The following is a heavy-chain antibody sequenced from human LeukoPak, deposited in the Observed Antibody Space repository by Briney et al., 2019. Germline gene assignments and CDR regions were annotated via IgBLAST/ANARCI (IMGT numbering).Heavy chain of an antibody. CDR3: ARVFSTYYVH. CDR1: GGSFSGYY. J-gene: IGHJ4*02. CDR2: INHTGST. D-gene: IGHD1-26*01. Sequence: PSETLSLTCAVYGGSFSGYYWSWIRQPPGKGLEWIGDINHTGSTNYNPSLESRVTISVDTSKNQFSLKVNSVTAADTAVYYCARVFSTYYVHWGQGTLVTVSS. V-gene: IGHV4-34*01.